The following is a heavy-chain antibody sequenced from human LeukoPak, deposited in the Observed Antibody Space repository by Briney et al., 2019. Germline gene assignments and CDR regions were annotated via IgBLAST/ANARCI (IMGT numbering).Heavy chain of an antibody. Sequence: GGSLRLSCAASGFTFSSYGMSWVRQAPGKGLEWVSGIIGGGGSTYYADSVKGRFTISGDNSRNTLFLQMNSPRAEDTAVYYCAHGAMYQLDYWGQGTLVTVSS. CDR3: AHGAMYQLDY. D-gene: IGHD2-2*01. V-gene: IGHV3-23*01. CDR1: GFTFSSYG. J-gene: IGHJ4*02. CDR2: IIGGGGST.